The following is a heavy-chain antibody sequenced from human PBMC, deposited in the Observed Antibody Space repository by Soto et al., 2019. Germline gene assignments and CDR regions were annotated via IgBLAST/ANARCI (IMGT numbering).Heavy chain of an antibody. CDR1: GFLFSSYS. D-gene: IGHD3-22*01. V-gene: IGHV3-21*01. Sequence: GGSLRLSCVASGFLFSSYSMNWVRQAPGKGLEWVSYISITGNDIYYADSLKGRFTISRDNAKNSLYLQMNSLRAEDTAVYYCARDQLYYNDISGRPLNAFDVWGQGTMVTVSS. CDR3: ARDQLYYNDISGRPLNAFDV. CDR2: ISITGNDI. J-gene: IGHJ3*01.